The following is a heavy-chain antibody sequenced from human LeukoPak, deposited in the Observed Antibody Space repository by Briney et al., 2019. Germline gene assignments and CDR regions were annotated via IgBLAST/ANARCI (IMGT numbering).Heavy chain of an antibody. V-gene: IGHV4-61*05. Sequence: ASETLSLTCTVSGYSISSGYYWGWIRQPPGKGLEWIGYIYYSGSTNYNPSLKSRVTISVDTSKNQFSLKLNSVTAADTAVYYCAKSNGYGLVDIWGQGTMVTVSS. D-gene: IGHD3-10*01. CDR3: AKSNGYGLVDI. CDR1: GYSISSGYY. J-gene: IGHJ3*02. CDR2: IYYSGST.